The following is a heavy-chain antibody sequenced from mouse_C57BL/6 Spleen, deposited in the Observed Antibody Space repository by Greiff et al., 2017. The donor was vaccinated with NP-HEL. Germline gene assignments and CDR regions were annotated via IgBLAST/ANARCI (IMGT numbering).Heavy chain of an antibody. D-gene: IGHD1-1*01. V-gene: IGHV6-6*01. CDR2: IRNKANNHAT. Sequence: EVKVVESGGGLVQPGGSMKLSCAASGFTFSDAWMDWVRQSPEKGLEWVAEIRNKANNHATYYAESVKGRFTISRDDSKSSVYLQMNSLRAEDTGIYYCTRRDGSSYPRAMDYWGQGTSVTVSS. J-gene: IGHJ4*01. CDR3: TRRDGSSYPRAMDY. CDR1: GFTFSDAW.